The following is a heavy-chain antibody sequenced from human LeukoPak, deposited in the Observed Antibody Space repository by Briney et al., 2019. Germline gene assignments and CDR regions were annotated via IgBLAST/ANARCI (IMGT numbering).Heavy chain of an antibody. J-gene: IGHJ4*02. CDR2: IYTSGST. CDR3: ARGPTTVTRAFDY. D-gene: IGHD4-17*01. Sequence: SETLSLTCTVSGGSFSIYYWSWIRQPAGKGLEYIGRIYTSGSTNYDPSLKSRVTMSVDTSNNQFSLKLSSVTAADTAVYYCARGPTTVTRAFDYWGQGTLVTVSS. CDR1: GGSFSIYY. V-gene: IGHV4-4*07.